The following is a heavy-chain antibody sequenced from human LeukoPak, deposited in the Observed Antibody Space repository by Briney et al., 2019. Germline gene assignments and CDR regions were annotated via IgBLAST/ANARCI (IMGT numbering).Heavy chain of an antibody. CDR3: ARVIISGSDYYYYYMDV. D-gene: IGHD3-10*01. CDR2: IRYDVSNK. V-gene: IGHV3-30*02. CDR1: GFTFSSYG. Sequence: GGSLRLSCAASGFTFSSYGMHWVRQAPGQGLEWVAFIRYDVSNKYYADSVKGRFTISRDNSKNTLYLQMNSLRAEDTALYYCARVIISGSDYYYYYMDVWGKGTTVTVSS. J-gene: IGHJ6*03.